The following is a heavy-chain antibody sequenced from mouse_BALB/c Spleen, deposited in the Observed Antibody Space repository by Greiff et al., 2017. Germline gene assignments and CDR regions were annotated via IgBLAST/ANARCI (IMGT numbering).Heavy chain of an antibody. CDR3: ARPYDYEYYFDD. Sequence: EVMLVESGGGLVKPGGSLKLSCAASGFTFSSYAMSWVRQTPEKRLEWVASISSGGSTYYPDSVKGRFTISRDNARNILYLQMSSLRSEDTAMYYCARPYDYEYYFDDWGQGTTLTVSS. V-gene: IGHV5-6-5*01. CDR1: GFTFSSYA. D-gene: IGHD2-4*01. CDR2: ISSGGST. J-gene: IGHJ2*01.